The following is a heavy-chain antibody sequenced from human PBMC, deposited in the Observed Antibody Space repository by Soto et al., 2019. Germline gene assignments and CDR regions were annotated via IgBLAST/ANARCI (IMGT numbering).Heavy chain of an antibody. CDR3: ARDLKGYCSSTSCEGYYYYGMDV. V-gene: IGHV4-4*02. D-gene: IGHD2-2*01. CDR1: GGSISSSNW. J-gene: IGHJ6*02. CDR2: IYHSGST. Sequence: KSSETLSLTCAVSGGSISSSNWWSWVRQPPGKGLEWIGEIYHSGSTNYNPSLKSRVTISVDKSKNQFSLKLSSVTAADTAVYYCARDLKGYCSSTSCEGYYYYGMDVWGQGTTVTVSS.